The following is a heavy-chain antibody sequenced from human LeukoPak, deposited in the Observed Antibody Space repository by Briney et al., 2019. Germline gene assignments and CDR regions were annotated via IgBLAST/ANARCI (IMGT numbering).Heavy chain of an antibody. Sequence: ASVKVSCSGSGYTFTNSNIHWVRQAPGQGLEWMGWIDPKSGATKYAQKFQGRVTMARDTSTSTAYMELSRLTFDDTAVYYCAANIHSILWGQGSLVTVSS. CDR2: IDPKSGAT. CDR3: AANIHSIL. CDR1: GYTFTNSN. J-gene: IGHJ4*02. D-gene: IGHD2/OR15-2a*01. V-gene: IGHV1-2*02.